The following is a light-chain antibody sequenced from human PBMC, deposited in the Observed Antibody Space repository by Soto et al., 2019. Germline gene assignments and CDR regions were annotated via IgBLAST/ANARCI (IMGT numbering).Light chain of an antibody. V-gene: IGKV1-9*01. J-gene: IGKJ1*01. CDR1: QGISSY. CDR2: AAS. CDR3: QQNNNWPRT. Sequence: DIQLTQSPSFLSASVGDRVTITCRASQGISSYLAWYQQKPGKASKLLIYAASTLQSGVPSRFSGSGSGTEFTLTISSLQSEDFAVYYCQQNNNWPRTLGQGTKV.